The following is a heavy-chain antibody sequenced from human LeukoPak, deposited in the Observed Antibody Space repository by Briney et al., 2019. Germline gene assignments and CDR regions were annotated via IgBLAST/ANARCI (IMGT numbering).Heavy chain of an antibody. V-gene: IGHV4-39*01. Sequence: SETLSLTCSVSGDSISRSDSYWDWIRQPPGKVLEWIGPIYYSGRTYYNPSLHSRVTMSVDRSSNQYSLNLRSVTAAETAVYYGARRRYYNGSGYLEWGQGTLLSVSS. J-gene: IGHJ1*01. CDR1: GDSISRSDSY. CDR2: IYYSGRT. CDR3: ARRRYYNGSGYLE. D-gene: IGHD3-22*01.